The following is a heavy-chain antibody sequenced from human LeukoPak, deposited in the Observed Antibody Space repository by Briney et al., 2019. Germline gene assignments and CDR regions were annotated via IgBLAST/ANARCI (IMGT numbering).Heavy chain of an antibody. Sequence: SGPLSLTCTVSGGSISSSSYYWGWIRQPPGKGLEWIGILYYSGSTNYNPSLKSRVTISVDTSKNQFSLRLSSVTAADTAVYYCARRRYYDSSGYYYYFDFWGQGTLVTVSS. D-gene: IGHD3-22*01. CDR3: ARRRYYDSSGYYYYFDF. CDR2: LYYSGST. V-gene: IGHV4-39*01. J-gene: IGHJ4*02. CDR1: GGSISSSSYY.